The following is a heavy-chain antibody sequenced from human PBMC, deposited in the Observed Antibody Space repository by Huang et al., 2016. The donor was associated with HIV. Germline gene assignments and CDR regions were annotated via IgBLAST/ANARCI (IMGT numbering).Heavy chain of an antibody. CDR3: GKDWTGSSGWFTLHYYYYGMDV. D-gene: IGHD6-19*01. CDR1: GFSFSNYG. J-gene: IGHJ6*02. CDR2: RSYDGNKK. Sequence: QVQLVESGGGVVQPGRSLRLSCAASGFSFSNYGIHGVRQAPGNGLEWVQFRSYDGNKKDYADSVKGRFTISRDNSNNTLFLQRNSLRAEDTAVYYCGKDWTGSSGWFTLHYYYYGMDVWGQGTTVTVSS. V-gene: IGHV3-30*18.